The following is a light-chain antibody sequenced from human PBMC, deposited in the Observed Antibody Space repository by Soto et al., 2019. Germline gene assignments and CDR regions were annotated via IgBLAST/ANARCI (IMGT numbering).Light chain of an antibody. CDR1: SSDVGGYNY. CDR2: DVS. CDR3: CSYAGSYTLYV. V-gene: IGLV2-11*01. J-gene: IGLJ1*01. Sequence: QSALTQPRSVSGSPGQSVTISCTGTSSDVGGYNYVSWYQQHPGKAPKLMIYDVSKRPSGVPDRFSGSKSGNRASLTISGLQAEDEADYYCCSYAGSYTLYVFGTGTKVTVL.